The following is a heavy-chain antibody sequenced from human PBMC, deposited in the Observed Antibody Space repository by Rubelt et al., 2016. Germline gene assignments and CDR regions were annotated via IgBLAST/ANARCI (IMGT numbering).Heavy chain of an antibody. V-gene: IGHV4-59*12. J-gene: IGHJ6*02. CDR1: GGSISSYY. CDR2: IYYSGST. Sequence: QVQLQESGPGLVKPSETLSLTCTVSGGSISSYYWSWIRQPPGKGLEWIGYIYYSGSTYYNPSLKSRVTISVDTSKNQFSLKVSSVTAADTAAYYCARPSQDYYYGMDVWGQGTTVTVSS. CDR3: ARPSQDYYYGMDV.